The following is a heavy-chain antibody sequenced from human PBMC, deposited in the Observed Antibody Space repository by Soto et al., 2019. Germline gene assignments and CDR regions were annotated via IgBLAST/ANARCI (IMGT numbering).Heavy chain of an antibody. CDR1: GGTFSRYT. CDR2: IIPILGIA. CDR3: AKNWNWGSLVH. J-gene: IGHJ4*02. V-gene: IGHV1-69*02. D-gene: IGHD7-27*01. Sequence: SVKVSCKASGGTFSRYTISWVRQAPGQGLEWMGRIIPILGIANYAQKFQGRVTITADKSTSTAYMELSSLRSEGTAVYYCAKNWNWGSLVHWGQGTLVTVSS.